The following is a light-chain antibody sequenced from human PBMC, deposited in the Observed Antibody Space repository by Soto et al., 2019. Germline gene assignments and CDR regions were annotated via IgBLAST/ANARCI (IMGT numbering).Light chain of an antibody. CDR1: QDISRY. J-gene: IGKJ3*01. CDR3: QQLNTYPLFT. CDR2: AAS. V-gene: IGKV1-9*01. Sequence: DIQLTQSPSFLSASFGDRVTITCRASQDISRYLAWYQQKAGKAPKLLIYAASTLQKGVPSRFSGSGSGTEFTLTISSLQPDDFATYYCQQLNTYPLFTFGPGTEVDI.